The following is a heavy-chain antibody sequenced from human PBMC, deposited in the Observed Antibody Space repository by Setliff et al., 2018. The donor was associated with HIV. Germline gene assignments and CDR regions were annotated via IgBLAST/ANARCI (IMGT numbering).Heavy chain of an antibody. CDR3: TARPTLYPGPSDY. D-gene: IGHD1-1*01. CDR1: GFLFSDHG. Sequence: QPGGSLRLSCAASGFLFSDHGMSWVRQAPGKGLEWVSFIGGDADNTYYADSVKGRFTISRDTSKNSLFLQMNNLRADDAAVYYCTARPTLYPGPSDYWGQGTLVTVSS. J-gene: IGHJ4*02. CDR2: IGGDADNT. V-gene: IGHV3-23*01.